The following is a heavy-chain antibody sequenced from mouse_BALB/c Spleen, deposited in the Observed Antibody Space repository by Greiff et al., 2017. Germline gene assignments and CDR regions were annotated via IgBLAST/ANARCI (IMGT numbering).Heavy chain of an antibody. D-gene: IGHD2-14*01. V-gene: IGHV5-17*02. Sequence: EVKLMESGGGLVQPGGSRKLSCAASGFTFSSFGMHWVRQAPEKGLEWVAYISSGSSTIYYADTVKGRFTISRDNPKNTLFLQMTSLRSEDTAMYYCARWGYDGFAYWGQGTLVTVSA. CDR1: GFTFSSFG. CDR3: ARWGYDGFAY. CDR2: ISSGSSTI. J-gene: IGHJ3*01.